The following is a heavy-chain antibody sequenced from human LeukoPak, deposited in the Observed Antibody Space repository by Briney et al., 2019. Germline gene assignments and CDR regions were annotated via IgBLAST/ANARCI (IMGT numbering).Heavy chain of an antibody. Sequence: ASVKVSCKVSGYTLTGLSMHWVRRAPGKGLEWMGGFDPEDGETIYAQKFQGGVTMTEDTSTDTAYMELSSLRSEDTAVYYCATDFYDSSGYPKGFDPWGQGTLVTVSS. CDR1: GYTLTGLS. D-gene: IGHD3-22*01. V-gene: IGHV1-24*01. CDR2: FDPEDGET. J-gene: IGHJ5*02. CDR3: ATDFYDSSGYPKGFDP.